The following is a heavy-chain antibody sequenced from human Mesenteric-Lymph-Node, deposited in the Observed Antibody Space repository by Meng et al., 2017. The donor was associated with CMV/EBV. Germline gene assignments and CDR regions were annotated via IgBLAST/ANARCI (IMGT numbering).Heavy chain of an antibody. J-gene: IGHJ6*02. CDR3: AKEQQLSGGMDV. Sequence: GESLKISCAASGFTFSNYAMSWVRQAPGKGLKWVSTITDSGGRTFYADSVKGRFTISRDNSKNTLYLQMNSLRAEDTAVYYCAKEQQLSGGMDVWGQGTTVTVSS. CDR1: GFTFSNYA. D-gene: IGHD6-13*01. CDR2: ITDSGGRT. V-gene: IGHV3-23*01.